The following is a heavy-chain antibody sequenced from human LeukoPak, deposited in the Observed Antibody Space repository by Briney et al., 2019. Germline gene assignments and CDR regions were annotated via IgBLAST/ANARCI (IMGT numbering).Heavy chain of an antibody. Sequence: KPGGSLRLSCAASGFTFSNACMSRVRQAPGKGLEWVGHIKGKTDGGTTDYAAPVQGRFTISRDDSKNTLFLQMNSLKTEDTAVYYCTTGTWIQLWLADYWGQGTLVTVSS. CDR3: TTGTWIQLWLADY. CDR2: IKGKTDGGTT. CDR1: GFTFSNAC. V-gene: IGHV3-15*01. J-gene: IGHJ4*02. D-gene: IGHD5-18*01.